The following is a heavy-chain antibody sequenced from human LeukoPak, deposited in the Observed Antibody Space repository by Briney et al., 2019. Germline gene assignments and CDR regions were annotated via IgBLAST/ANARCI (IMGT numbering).Heavy chain of an antibody. D-gene: IGHD2-15*01. CDR3: ATPNCIGGSCYTYYFDY. CDR1: GGSISSSSYY. Sequence: SETLSLTCTVSGGSISSSSYYWGWIRQPPGKGLEWIGSIYYSGSTYYNPSLKSRVTISVDTSKNQFSLKLSSVTAADTAVYYCATPNCIGGSCYTYYFDYWGQGTLVTVSS. CDR2: IYYSGST. J-gene: IGHJ4*02. V-gene: IGHV4-39*01.